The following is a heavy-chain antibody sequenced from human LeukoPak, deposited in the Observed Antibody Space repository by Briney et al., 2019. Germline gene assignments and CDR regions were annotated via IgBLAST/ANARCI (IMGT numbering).Heavy chain of an antibody. CDR3: ARVSTAYFDH. CDR1: GGSFSGYY. V-gene: IGHV4-34*01. Sequence: PSETLSLTCAVYGGSFSGYYWSWIRQPPGKGLEWIGEINHSGSTTYNPSLKSRVTISVDTSKNQFSLNLSSVTAADTAVYYCARVSTAYFDHWGQGTLVTVSS. J-gene: IGHJ4*02. CDR2: INHSGST. D-gene: IGHD1-1*01.